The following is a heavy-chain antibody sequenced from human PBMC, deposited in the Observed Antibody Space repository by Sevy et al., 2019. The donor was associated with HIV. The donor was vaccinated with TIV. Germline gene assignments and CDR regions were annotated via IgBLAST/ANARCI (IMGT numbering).Heavy chain of an antibody. J-gene: IGHJ4*02. CDR3: TRGLATADTSEYYFDY. Sequence: GGSLRLSCTTSGFTFDDYAMSWFRQAPGKGLEWVAFITRNSYEAYGGTTDYAESVKGRFIISRDDSKSIAYLQMNCVKTEDTAVYYCTRGLATADTSEYYFDYWGQGTLVTVSS. CDR1: GFTFDDYA. D-gene: IGHD5-12*01. CDR2: ITRNSYEAYGGTT. V-gene: IGHV3-49*03.